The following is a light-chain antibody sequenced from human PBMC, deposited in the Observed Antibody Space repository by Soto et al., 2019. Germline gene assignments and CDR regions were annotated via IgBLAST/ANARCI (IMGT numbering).Light chain of an antibody. V-gene: IGKV1-5*01. CDR1: QSVSNW. CDR3: QQYDSYSWT. Sequence: GEIVTITCRASQSVSNWLAWYQQKPGKAPKLLIYDVSSLESGVPSRFSGSGSGTEFILTISSLQPDDFATYYCQQYDSYSWTFDQGTKVEVK. CDR2: DVS. J-gene: IGKJ1*01.